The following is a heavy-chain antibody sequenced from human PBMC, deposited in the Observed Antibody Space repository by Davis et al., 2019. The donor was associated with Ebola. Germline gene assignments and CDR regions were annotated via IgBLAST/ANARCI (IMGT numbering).Heavy chain of an antibody. CDR2: ISSDSDYI. CDR3: ARDRPLDFFFGDYYGMDV. Sequence: PGGSLKISCAASGFTFSSYGMHWVRQAPGKGLEWVSSISSDSDYIYYADSAKGRFTISRDNAKNSLYLQMNSLRAEDTAVYYCARDRPLDFFFGDYYGMDVWGQGTTVTVSS. D-gene: IGHD3-16*01. CDR1: GFTFSSYG. V-gene: IGHV3-21*01. J-gene: IGHJ6*02.